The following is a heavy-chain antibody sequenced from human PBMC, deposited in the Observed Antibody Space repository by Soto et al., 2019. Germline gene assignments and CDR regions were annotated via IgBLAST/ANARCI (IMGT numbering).Heavy chain of an antibody. J-gene: IGHJ5*02. D-gene: IGHD3-10*01. CDR2: MYHSGTF. CDR1: GGSIGGVGYS. V-gene: IGHV4-30-2*01. CDR3: ARAQFYPGSGNYNNLMFDA. Sequence: SETLSLTCAVSGGSIGGVGYSWSWIRQPPGGGLEWIGYMYHSGTFLKSPSLKTRLTMSLDMSKNQFSLTLNSMTAADTAVYYCARAQFYPGSGNYNNLMFDAWGQGIQVTVSS.